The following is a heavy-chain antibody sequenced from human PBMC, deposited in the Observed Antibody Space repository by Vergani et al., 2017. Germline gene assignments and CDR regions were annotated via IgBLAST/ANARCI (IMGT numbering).Heavy chain of an antibody. Sequence: EVELVQSGPEMRKPGESLKISCKGSEYSFGKYWIGWVRQMPGKGLEWMGIIYPADSDTSYSPSFQGQVTISADKSISTAFLQWDSLKASDTALYYCARHTTYTDSWGQGTLVTVAS. J-gene: IGHJ4*02. D-gene: IGHD1-1*01. V-gene: IGHV5-51*01. CDR2: IYPADSDT. CDR3: ARHTTYTDS. CDR1: EYSFGKYW.